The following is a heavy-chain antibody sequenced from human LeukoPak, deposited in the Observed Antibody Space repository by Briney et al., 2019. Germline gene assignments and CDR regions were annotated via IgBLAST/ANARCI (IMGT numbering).Heavy chain of an antibody. CDR3: ARDLDSSSYFDY. Sequence: GRSLRLSCAASGFTFSSYAMHWVRQAPGKGLEWVAVMSYDGSNKYYADSVKGRFTISGDNSKKTLYLQMNSLRAEDTAVYYCARDLDSSSYFDYWGQGTLVTVSS. CDR2: MSYDGSNK. CDR1: GFTFSSYA. J-gene: IGHJ4*02. V-gene: IGHV3-30-3*01. D-gene: IGHD6-6*01.